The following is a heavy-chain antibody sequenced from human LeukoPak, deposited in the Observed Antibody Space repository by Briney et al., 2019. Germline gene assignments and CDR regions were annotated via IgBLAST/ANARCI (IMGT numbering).Heavy chain of an antibody. CDR1: GGSFSGYY. CDR2: INHSGST. V-gene: IGHV4-34*01. J-gene: IGHJ4*02. Sequence: SETLSLTCAVYGGSFSGYYWSWIRQPQGKGLEWIGEINHSGSTNYNPSLKSRVTISVDTSKNQFSLELSSVTAADTAVYYCARGRRPGIDYWGQGTLVTVSS. CDR3: ARGRRPGIDY.